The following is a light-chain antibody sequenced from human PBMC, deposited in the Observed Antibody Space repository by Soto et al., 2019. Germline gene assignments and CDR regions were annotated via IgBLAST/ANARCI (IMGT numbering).Light chain of an antibody. J-gene: IGKJ4*01. CDR3: QQYDIFSLT. CDR2: KAS. Sequence: DIQMTQSPSTLSASVGDRVTITCRASQSISSWLDWYQQKPGKAPKRLIYKASTLESGIPSRFSGGASGTEFTLTISSLQPDDVATYSCQQYDIFSLTFGGGTKVEVK. CDR1: QSISSW. V-gene: IGKV1-5*03.